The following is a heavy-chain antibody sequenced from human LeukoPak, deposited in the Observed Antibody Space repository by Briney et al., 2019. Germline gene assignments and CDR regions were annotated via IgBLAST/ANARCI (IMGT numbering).Heavy chain of an antibody. CDR3: AKYSGSYGPLNWFDP. CDR2: ISGSGGST. J-gene: IGHJ5*02. V-gene: IGHV3-23*01. Sequence: PGGSLRLSCAASGFTFSSYAMSWVRQGPGKGLEWVSAISGSGGSTYYADSVKGRFTISRDNSKNTLYLQMNSLRAEDTAVYYCAKYSGSYGPLNWFDPWGQGTLVTVSS. D-gene: IGHD1-26*01. CDR1: GFTFSSYA.